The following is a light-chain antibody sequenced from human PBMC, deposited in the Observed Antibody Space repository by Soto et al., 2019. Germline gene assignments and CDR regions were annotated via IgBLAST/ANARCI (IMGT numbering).Light chain of an antibody. J-gene: IGLJ1*01. CDR1: SSDVGNGYDS. V-gene: IGLV2-14*01. CDR2: EVT. CDR3: SSYTVSVPTYV. Sequence: SLTQPSSLSVSPGQSITISCSGSSSDVGNGYDSVSWYQQHPGKAPKLIIYEVTNRPSGVSSRFSGSKSGNTASLTISGLQAEDEADYYCSSYTVSVPTYVFGTGTKVTVL.